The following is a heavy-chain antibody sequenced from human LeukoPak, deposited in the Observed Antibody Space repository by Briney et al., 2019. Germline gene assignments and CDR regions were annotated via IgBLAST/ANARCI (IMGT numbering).Heavy chain of an antibody. CDR2: ISASAGTT. J-gene: IGHJ4*02. CDR3: AKDINRRDGYKGFDY. D-gene: IGHD5-24*01. V-gene: IGHV3-23*01. Sequence: PGGSLRLSCAASRXTFSNYAMTWVRQTPGKGLEWVSAISASAGTTYYADSVKGRFTISRDNSKNTLYLQMNSLRAEDTAVYYCAKDINRRDGYKGFDYWGQGTLVTVSS. CDR1: RXTFSNYA.